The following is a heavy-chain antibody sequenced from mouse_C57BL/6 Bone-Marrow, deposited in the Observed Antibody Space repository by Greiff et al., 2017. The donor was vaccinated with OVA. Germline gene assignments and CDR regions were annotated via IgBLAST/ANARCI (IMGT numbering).Heavy chain of an antibody. Sequence: EVQGVESGGDLVKPGGSLKLSCAASGFTFSSYGMSWVRQTPDKRLEWVATISSGGSYTYYPDSVKGRFTISRDNAKNTLYLQMSSLKSEDTAMYYCTRAHYGDYWGQGTTLTVSS. J-gene: IGHJ2*01. CDR2: ISSGGSYT. CDR3: TRAHYGDY. V-gene: IGHV5-6*01. CDR1: GFTFSSYG.